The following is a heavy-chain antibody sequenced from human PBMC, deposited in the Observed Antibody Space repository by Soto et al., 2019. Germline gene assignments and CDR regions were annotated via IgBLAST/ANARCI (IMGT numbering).Heavy chain of an antibody. Sequence: EVQLVESGGGLVKPGGSLRLSCAASEFTFSYAWMTWVRQAPWKGMEWVGRIKSQTDGATTHYAAPVKGRFTISRDDSRNTLYLQMNSLKTEDTALYYCATVLDFIGHYYTSGSLNRAYNGFAPWGQGTLVTVSS. CDR1: EFTFSYAW. CDR2: IKSQTDGATT. D-gene: IGHD3-10*01. J-gene: IGHJ5*02. CDR3: ATVLDFIGHYYTSGSLNRAYNGFAP. V-gene: IGHV3-15*01.